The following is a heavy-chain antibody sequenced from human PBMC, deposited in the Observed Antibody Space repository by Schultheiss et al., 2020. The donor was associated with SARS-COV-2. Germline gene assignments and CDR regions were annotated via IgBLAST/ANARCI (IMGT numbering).Heavy chain of an antibody. D-gene: IGHD6-19*01. CDR1: GFTFSSYW. J-gene: IGHJ3*02. CDR2: INSDGSST. V-gene: IGHV3-74*01. CDR3: AKSLRVEQWLFDAFDI. Sequence: GGSLRLSCAASGFTFSSYWMHWVRQAPGKGLVWVSRINSDGSSTSYADSVKGRFTISRDNAKNTLYLQMNSLRAEDTAVYYCAKSLRVEQWLFDAFDIWGQGTMVTVSS.